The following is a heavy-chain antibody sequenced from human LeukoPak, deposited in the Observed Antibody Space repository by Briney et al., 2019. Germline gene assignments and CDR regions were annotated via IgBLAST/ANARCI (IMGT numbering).Heavy chain of an antibody. CDR3: ARDLWQDTYFDY. D-gene: IGHD2-21*01. Sequence: ASVKVSCKASGYTFTSYYMHWVRQAPGQGLEWMGIINPSGGSTSYAQKFQGRVTMTRDTSTSTVYMELSSLRSEDTAVYHCARDLWQDTYFDYWGQGTLVTVSS. V-gene: IGHV1-46*01. CDR2: INPSGGST. CDR1: GYTFTSYY. J-gene: IGHJ4*02.